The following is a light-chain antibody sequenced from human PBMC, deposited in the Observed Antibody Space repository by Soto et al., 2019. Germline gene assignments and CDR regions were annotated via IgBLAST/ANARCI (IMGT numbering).Light chain of an antibody. J-gene: IGKJ3*01. CDR1: QSISSW. CDR3: QQYNSYS. V-gene: IGKV1-5*01. CDR2: DAS. Sequence: DIQMTQSPSTLSASVGDRVTITCRASQSISSWLAWYQQKPGKAPKLLIYDASSLESGVPSRFSGSGSGTELTLTIISLQPDDFATYYCQQYNSYSFGPGTKVDIK.